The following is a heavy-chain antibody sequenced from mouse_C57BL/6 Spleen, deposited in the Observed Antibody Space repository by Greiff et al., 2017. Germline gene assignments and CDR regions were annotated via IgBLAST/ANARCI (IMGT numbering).Heavy chain of an antibody. CDR3: AKNTYYSNPLYAMDY. Sequence: VKVVESGPGLVQPSQSLSITCTVSGFSLTSYGVHWVRQSPGKGLEWLGVIWRGGSTDYNAAFMSRLSITKDNSKSQVFFKMNSLQADDTAIYYCAKNTYYSNPLYAMDYWGQGTSVTVSS. CDR2: IWRGGST. V-gene: IGHV2-5*01. CDR1: GFSLTSYG. D-gene: IGHD2-5*01. J-gene: IGHJ4*01.